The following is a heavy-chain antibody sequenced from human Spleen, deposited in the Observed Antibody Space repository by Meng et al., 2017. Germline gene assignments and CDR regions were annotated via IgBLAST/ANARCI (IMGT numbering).Heavy chain of an antibody. Sequence: ASVKVSCKASGYTFTSYDINWVRQATGQGLEWMGRMNPNSGNTGYAQKFQGRVTMTRDTSTSTVYMDLSSLRSEDTAVYYCAREDEYDSTGFENWGQGMLVTVSS. CDR3: AREDEYDSTGFEN. V-gene: IGHV1-8*02. CDR1: GYTFTSYD. J-gene: IGHJ4*02. D-gene: IGHD2/OR15-2a*01. CDR2: MNPNSGNT.